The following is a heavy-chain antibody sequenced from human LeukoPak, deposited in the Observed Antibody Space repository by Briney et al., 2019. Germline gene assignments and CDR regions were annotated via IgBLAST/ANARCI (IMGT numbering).Heavy chain of an antibody. CDR3: ARASLSTDYYYMDV. D-gene: IGHD2-2*01. CDR2: IYSRGST. V-gene: IGHV4-4*07. CDR1: GGSISSYY. J-gene: IGHJ6*03. Sequence: PSETLSLTCTVSGGSISSYYWSWIRQPAGKGLEWIGRIYSRGSTNYNPSLKSRVTMSVDTSKNQFSLKLSSVTAADTAVYYCARASLSTDYYYMDVWGKGTTVTISS.